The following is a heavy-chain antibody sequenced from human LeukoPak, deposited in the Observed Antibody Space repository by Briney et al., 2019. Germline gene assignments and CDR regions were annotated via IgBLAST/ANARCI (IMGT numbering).Heavy chain of an antibody. CDR2: IYPGDSDT. Sequence: GESLKISCKGSGYSFTSYWIGWVRPMPGKGLEWMGIIYPGDSDTRYSPSFQGQVTISADKSISTAYLQWSSLKASDTAMYYCARLPVNYDYVWGSYRYRYYFDYWGQGTLVTVSS. CDR3: ARLPVNYDYVWGSYRYRYYFDY. J-gene: IGHJ4*02. D-gene: IGHD3-16*02. V-gene: IGHV5-51*01. CDR1: GYSFTSYW.